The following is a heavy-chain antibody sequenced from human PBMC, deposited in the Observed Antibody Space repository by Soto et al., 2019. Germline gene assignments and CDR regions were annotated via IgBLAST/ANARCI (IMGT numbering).Heavy chain of an antibody. Sequence: GGSLRLSCAASGFTFSSYAMHWVRQAPGKGLEWVAVISYDGSNKYYADSVKGRFTISRDNSKNTLYLQMNSLRAEDTAVYYCARDAREVVWFGEFHYWGQGTLVTVSS. J-gene: IGHJ4*02. CDR2: ISYDGSNK. D-gene: IGHD3-10*01. CDR1: GFTFSSYA. CDR3: ARDAREVVWFGEFHY. V-gene: IGHV3-30-3*01.